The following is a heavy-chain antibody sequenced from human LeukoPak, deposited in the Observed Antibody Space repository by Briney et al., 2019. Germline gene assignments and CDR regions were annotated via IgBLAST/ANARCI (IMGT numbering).Heavy chain of an antibody. D-gene: IGHD1-26*01. J-gene: IGHJ4*02. CDR2: IIPILGIA. V-gene: IGHV1-69*02. CDR1: GGTFSSYT. CDR3: ASAPESYIVGATDFDY. Sequence: ASVKVSCKASGGTFSSYTISWVRQAPGQGLEWMGRIIPILGIANYAQKFQGRVTITADKSTSTAYMELSSLRSEDTAVYYCASAPESYIVGATDFDYWGQGTLVTVSS.